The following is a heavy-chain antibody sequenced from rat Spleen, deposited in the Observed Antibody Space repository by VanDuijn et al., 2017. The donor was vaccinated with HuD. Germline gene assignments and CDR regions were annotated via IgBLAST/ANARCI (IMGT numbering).Heavy chain of an antibody. CDR1: GFTFSDYY. CDR3: TTRGDVDY. D-gene: IGHD1-1*01. J-gene: IGHJ2*01. Sequence: EVQLVESGGGLVQPGRSLKLSCAASGFTFSDYYMAWVRQAPTTGLEWVASISYDGGSPYYRDSVKGRFTISRDNAKSSLYLQMDSLRSEDTATYYCTTRGDVDYWGQGVMVTVSS. V-gene: IGHV5-20*01. CDR2: ISYDGGSP.